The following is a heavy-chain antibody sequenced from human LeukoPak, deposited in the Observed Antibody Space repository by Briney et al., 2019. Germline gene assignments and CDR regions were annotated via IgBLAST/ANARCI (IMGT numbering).Heavy chain of an antibody. CDR3: AKDAARTFDF. Sequence: GGSLRLPCAASGFTFDDYVMHWVRQAPGKGLEWVSLISADGGSTYYADSVKGRFTISRDNNKNSLYLQMNSLRSEDTALYYCAKDAARTFDFWGQGTLVTASS. CDR1: GFTFDDYV. J-gene: IGHJ4*02. CDR2: ISADGGST. V-gene: IGHV3-43*02.